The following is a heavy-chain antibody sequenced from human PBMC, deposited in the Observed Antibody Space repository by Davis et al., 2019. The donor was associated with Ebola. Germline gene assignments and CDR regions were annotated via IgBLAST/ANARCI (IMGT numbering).Heavy chain of an antibody. V-gene: IGHV3-33*01. J-gene: IGHJ6*02. CDR1: GFTFSSYG. CDR3: ARATWDYYYYGMDV. Sequence: GESLKISCAASGFTFSSYGMHWVRQAPGKGLEWVAVIWYDGSNKDYAESVKGRFTISRDNSKNTLYVQMNSLRAEDTAVYYCARATWDYYYYGMDVWGQGTTVTVSS. D-gene: IGHD7-27*01. CDR2: IWYDGSNK.